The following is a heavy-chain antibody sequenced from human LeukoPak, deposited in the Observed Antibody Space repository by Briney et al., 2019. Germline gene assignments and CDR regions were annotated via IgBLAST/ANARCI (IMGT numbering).Heavy chain of an antibody. CDR3: ASAFGTTLPVFGY. J-gene: IGHJ4*02. CDR1: GYTFNTYY. Sequence: ASVKVSCKASGYTFNTYYMHWVRQAPGQGLEWMGIINPSGGTTNYAQKFQGRVTMTRDTSTTTVYMELSSLRSEDTAVYYCASAFGTTLPVFGYWGQGTLVTVSS. CDR2: INPSGGTT. V-gene: IGHV1-46*02. D-gene: IGHD1/OR15-1a*01.